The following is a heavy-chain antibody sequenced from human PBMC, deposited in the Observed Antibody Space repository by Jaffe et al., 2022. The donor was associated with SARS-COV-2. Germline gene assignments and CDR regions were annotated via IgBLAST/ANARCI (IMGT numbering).Heavy chain of an antibody. CDR1: GYTFTGYY. D-gene: IGHD2-2*01. J-gene: IGHJ6*02. CDR3: ARDLQSRIVGPAARHYYYYGMDV. Sequence: QVQLVQSGAEVKKPGASVKVSCKASGYTFTGYYMHWVRQAPGQGLEWMGWINPNSGGTNYAQKFQGRVTMTRDTSISTAYMELSRLRSDDTAVYYCARDLQSRIVGPAARHYYYYGMDVWGQGTTVTVSS. V-gene: IGHV1-2*02. CDR2: INPNSGGT.